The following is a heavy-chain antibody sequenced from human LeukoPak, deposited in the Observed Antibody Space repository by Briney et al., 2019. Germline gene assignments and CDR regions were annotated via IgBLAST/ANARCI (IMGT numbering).Heavy chain of an antibody. CDR3: ARDLYYDSSGFSPGGS. D-gene: IGHD3-22*01. CDR1: GYTFTSYG. CDR2: ISAYNGNT. Sequence: ASVKVSCKASGYTFTSYGISWVRQAPGQGLEWMGWISAYNGNTNYAQKLQGRVTMTTDTSTSTAHMELRSLRSDDTAVYFCARDLYYDSSGFSPGGSWGQGTLVTVSS. J-gene: IGHJ5*02. V-gene: IGHV1-18*01.